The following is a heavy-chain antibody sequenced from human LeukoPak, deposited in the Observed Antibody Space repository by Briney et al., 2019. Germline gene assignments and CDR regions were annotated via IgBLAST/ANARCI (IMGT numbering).Heavy chain of an antibody. Sequence: GGSLTISCAASGFNFNAYAMTWVRQAPGKGLEWVSSISKTGKTTFYADSVKGRFTISRDNPKDTLHLQMDRLRAEDTALYFCAKDHDNTDSYYYFDSWGLGTLVTVSS. CDR2: ISKTGKTT. V-gene: IGHV3-23*01. CDR1: GFNFNAYA. CDR3: AKDHDNTDSYYYFDS. D-gene: IGHD2-21*02. J-gene: IGHJ4*02.